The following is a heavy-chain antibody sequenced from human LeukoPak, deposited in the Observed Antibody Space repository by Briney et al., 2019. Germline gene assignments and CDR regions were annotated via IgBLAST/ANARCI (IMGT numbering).Heavy chain of an antibody. D-gene: IGHD3-3*01. CDR1: GGSISSGSYY. CDR3: AREGYDFWSGYYTPY. CDR2: IYTSGST. J-gene: IGHJ4*02. Sequence: PSETLSLTCTVSGGSISSGSYYWSWIRQPAGKGLEWIGRIYTSGSTNYNPSLKSRVTISVDTSKNQFSLKLSSVTAADTAVYYCAREGYDFWSGYYTPYWGQGTLVTVSS. V-gene: IGHV4-61*02.